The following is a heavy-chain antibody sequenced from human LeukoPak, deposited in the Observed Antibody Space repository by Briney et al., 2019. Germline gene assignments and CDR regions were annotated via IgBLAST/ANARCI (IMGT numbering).Heavy chain of an antibody. CDR2: ISSDESKK. V-gene: IGHV3-30-3*01. CDR3: ARVGWGGSGGY. J-gene: IGHJ4*02. CDR1: GFTFSSYA. Sequence: PGGSLRLSCAASGFTFSSYAMHWVRQAPGKGLEWVAIISSDESKKYYADSVKGRFTISRDNSKNTLYLQMNSLRAEDTAVYYCARVGWGGSGGYWGQGTLVTVSS. D-gene: IGHD3-3*01.